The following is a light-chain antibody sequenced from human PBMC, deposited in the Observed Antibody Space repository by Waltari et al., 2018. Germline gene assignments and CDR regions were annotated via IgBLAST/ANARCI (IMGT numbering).Light chain of an antibody. Sequence: EMVLTQSPATLSLSPGERATLACRASQSVSSYLAWYQQKPGQDPRLLIYDASNRATGIPARFSGSGSGTDFTLTISSLEPEDFAVYYCQQRSNWPHTFGQGTKLEIK. CDR2: DAS. J-gene: IGKJ2*01. CDR3: QQRSNWPHT. V-gene: IGKV3-11*01. CDR1: QSVSSY.